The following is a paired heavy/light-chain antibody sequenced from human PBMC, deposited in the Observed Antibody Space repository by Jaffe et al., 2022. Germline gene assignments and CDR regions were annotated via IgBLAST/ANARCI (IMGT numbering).Heavy chain of an antibody. Sequence: EVQLVETGGGLIQPGGSLRLSCAGSGFTVSSNYMSWVRQAPGRGLEWVSVIYRGGNTYYADSVKGRFIISRDNSKNTVYVQMNNLRAEDTAVYYCARGGRGDLFQAPHAFDIWGQGTMVTVSS. CDR3: ARGGRGDLFQAPHAFDI. J-gene: IGHJ3*02. D-gene: IGHD3-3*01. CDR1: GFTVSSNY. V-gene: IGHV3-53*02. CDR2: IYRGGNT.
Light chain of an antibody. J-gene: IGKJ1*01. CDR3: QQYSPSPPWT. CDR1: QSVSSSY. Sequence: EIVLTQSPGTLSLSPGERATLSCRASQSVSSSYLAWYQQKPGQAPRLLIFAASSRATGIPDRFSGGGSGTDFTLTIGRLEPEDFAVYYCQQYSPSPPWTFGQGTKVEIK. V-gene: IGKV3-20*01. CDR2: AAS.